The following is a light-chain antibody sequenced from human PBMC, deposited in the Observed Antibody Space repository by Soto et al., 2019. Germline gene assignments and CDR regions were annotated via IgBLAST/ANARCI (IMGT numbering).Light chain of an antibody. CDR1: ASISNY. J-gene: IGKJ5*01. V-gene: IGKV1-33*01. CDR2: AAS. CDR3: QQYENLPT. Sequence: DIRMTQSPSSLSASVGDRVTITCRASASISNYLNWYQQTPGKAPNLLIYAASSLQSGVPSRFRGSGSGTDFTFTISRLQPEDIATYYCQQYENLPTFGQGTRLEIK.